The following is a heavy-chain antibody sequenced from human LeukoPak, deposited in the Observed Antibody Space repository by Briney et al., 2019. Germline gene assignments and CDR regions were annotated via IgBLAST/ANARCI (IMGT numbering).Heavy chain of an antibody. CDR3: ARGRWRRDGDKPDL. V-gene: IGHV1-2*02. Sequence: ASVKVSSKDSGYTLTVIHIHWVPPAPGQGLEWMGWINPSSGGTNYAQKFQGRVTMTRDTSISTAYMELSRLRSDDTAVYSCARGRWRRDGDKPDLGGQGTGVTVSS. J-gene: IGHJ4*02. CDR2: INPSSGGT. D-gene: IGHD5-24*01. CDR1: GYTLTVIH.